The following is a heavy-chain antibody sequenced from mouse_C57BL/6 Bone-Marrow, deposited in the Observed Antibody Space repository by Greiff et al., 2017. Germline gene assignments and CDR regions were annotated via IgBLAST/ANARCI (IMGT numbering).Heavy chain of an antibody. J-gene: IGHJ3*01. V-gene: IGHV5-16*01. CDR2: INYDGSST. Sequence: EVKLVESEGGLVQPGSSMKLSCTASGFTFSDYYMAWVRQVPEKGLEWVANINYDGSSTYYLDSLKSRFIISRDNAKNILCLQMSSLKSEDTATYYCARGEGFAYWGQGTLVTVSA. CDR1: GFTFSDYY. CDR3: ARGEGFAY.